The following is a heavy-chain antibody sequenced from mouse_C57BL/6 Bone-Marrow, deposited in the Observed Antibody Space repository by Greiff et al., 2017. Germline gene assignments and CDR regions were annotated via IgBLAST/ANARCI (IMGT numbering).Heavy chain of an antibody. CDR3: AKMAYLLWYFDV. CDR2: IWRGGST. J-gene: IGHJ1*03. V-gene: IGHV2-5*01. Sequence: VQLQQSGPGLVQPSQSLSITCTVSGFSLTSYGVPWVRQSPGKGLEWLGVIWRGGSTDYNAAFMSRLSITKDNSKSHVFFKMNSLQAEDTAIYYCAKMAYLLWYFDVWGTGTTVTVSS. CDR1: GFSLTSYG. D-gene: IGHD6-5*01.